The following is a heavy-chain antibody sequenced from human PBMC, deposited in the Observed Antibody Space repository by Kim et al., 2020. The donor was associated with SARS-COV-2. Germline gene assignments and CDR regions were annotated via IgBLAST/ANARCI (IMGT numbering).Heavy chain of an antibody. Sequence: DPVKGRFTISRDNSKNTLDLQMNSLRGEDSAVYYCAKSTVAGTHYYYGLDVWGQGTTVTVSS. CDR3: AKSTVAGTHYYYGLDV. J-gene: IGHJ6*02. D-gene: IGHD6-19*01. V-gene: IGHV3-30*02.